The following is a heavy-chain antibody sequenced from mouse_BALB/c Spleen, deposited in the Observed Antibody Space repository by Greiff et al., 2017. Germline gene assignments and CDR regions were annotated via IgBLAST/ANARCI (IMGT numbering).Heavy chain of an antibody. CDR3: ARRDGNYQAWFAY. CDR1: GYAFTNYL. Sequence: QVQLKESGAELVRPGTSVKVSCKASGYAFTNYLIEWVKQRPGQGLEWIGVINPGSGGTNYNEKFKGKATLTADKSSSTAYMQLSSLTSDDSAVYFCARRDGNYQAWFAYWGQGTLVTVSA. V-gene: IGHV1-54*01. CDR2: INPGSGGT. J-gene: IGHJ3*01. D-gene: IGHD2-1*01.